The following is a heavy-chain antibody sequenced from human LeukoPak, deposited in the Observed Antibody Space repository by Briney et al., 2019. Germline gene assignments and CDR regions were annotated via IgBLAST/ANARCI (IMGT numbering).Heavy chain of an antibody. CDR2: ISGSGGST. Sequence: PGGSLRLSCAASGFTFSSYAMSWVRQAPGKGLERVSAISGSGGSTYYADSVKGRFTISRDNSKNTLYLQMNSLRAEDTAVYYCAKDSLLAVAGRVFDFWGQGTLVTVSS. V-gene: IGHV3-23*01. D-gene: IGHD6-19*01. CDR3: AKDSLLAVAGRVFDF. CDR1: GFTFSSYA. J-gene: IGHJ4*02.